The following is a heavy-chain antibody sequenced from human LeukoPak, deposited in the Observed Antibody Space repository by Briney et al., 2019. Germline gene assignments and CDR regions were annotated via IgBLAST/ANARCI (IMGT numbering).Heavy chain of an antibody. CDR1: GFTFSSYS. D-gene: IGHD3-9*01. J-gene: IGHJ3*02. Sequence: GGSLRLSCAASGFTFSSYSMNWVRQAPGKGLEWVSSISSSSSYIYYADSVKGRFTISRDNAKNSLYLQMNSLRAEDTAVYYCAGFYDILTGSDAFDIWGQGTMVSVSS. CDR3: AGFYDILTGSDAFDI. V-gene: IGHV3-21*01. CDR2: ISSSSSYI.